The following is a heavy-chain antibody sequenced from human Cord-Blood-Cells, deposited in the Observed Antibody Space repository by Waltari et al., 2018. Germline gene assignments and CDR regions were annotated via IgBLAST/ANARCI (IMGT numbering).Heavy chain of an antibody. CDR1: GGPISSSRYY. J-gene: IGHJ6*02. D-gene: IGHD3-16*01. V-gene: IGHV4-39*01. CDR2: IYYSGST. CDR3: ARQFMITFGGVIGYYYGMDV. Sequence: QLQLQESGPGLVKPSETLSLTCTVSGGPISSSRYYWGWIRQLPGKGLEWIGSIYYSGSTYYNPSLKSRVTISVDTSKNQFSLKLSSVTTADTAVYYCARQFMITFGGVIGYYYGMDVWGQGTTVTVSS.